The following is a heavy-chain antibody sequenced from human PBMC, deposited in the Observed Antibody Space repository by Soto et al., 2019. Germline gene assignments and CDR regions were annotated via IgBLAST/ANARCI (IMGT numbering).Heavy chain of an antibody. Sequence: ASVKVSCKASGCTFSKYGISWVRQAPGQGLEWMGWISGYNGDTNYPQRFLDRLTMTTDTSTDTAYMELRSLTSDDTAVYYCARELTLIRGVIINPQYYYYGMDVWGQGTTVTVSS. V-gene: IGHV1-18*04. CDR3: ARELTLIRGVIINPQYYYYGMDV. CDR2: ISGYNGDT. CDR1: GCTFSKYG. J-gene: IGHJ6*02. D-gene: IGHD3-10*01.